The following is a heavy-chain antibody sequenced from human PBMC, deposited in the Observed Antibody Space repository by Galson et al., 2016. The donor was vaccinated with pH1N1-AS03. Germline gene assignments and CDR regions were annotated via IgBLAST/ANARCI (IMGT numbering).Heavy chain of an antibody. J-gene: IGHJ5*02. V-gene: IGHV4-39*07. Sequence: ETLSLTCTVSGGSIGSEDFHWGWIRQPPGKGLEWIGLIYPSGSTYYSPSFQRRVSISVDTSKDQFSLRLFSVTAADPATYFCARFRVALNWLHPWGQGILVTVSS. CDR2: IYPSGST. D-gene: IGHD2-21*01. CDR3: ARFRVALNWLHP. CDR1: GGSIGSEDFH.